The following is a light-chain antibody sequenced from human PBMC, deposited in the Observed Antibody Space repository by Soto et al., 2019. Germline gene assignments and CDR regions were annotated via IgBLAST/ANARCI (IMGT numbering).Light chain of an antibody. Sequence: DIWLTQSPGALSLSPGERATLSCRSSRSISSSYLAWYQQKPGQPPRLLIYGASNRATGIPDRFSGSGSGTDFTLTISRLEPEDFAVYHCQQYGTSALTFGGGTKVEIK. CDR2: GAS. V-gene: IGKV3-20*01. J-gene: IGKJ4*01. CDR1: RSISSSY. CDR3: QQYGTSALT.